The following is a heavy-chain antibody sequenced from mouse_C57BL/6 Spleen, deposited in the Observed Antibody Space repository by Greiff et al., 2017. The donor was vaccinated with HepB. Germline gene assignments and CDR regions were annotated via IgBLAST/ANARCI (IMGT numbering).Heavy chain of an antibody. D-gene: IGHD1-1*01. CDR3: AKVTTVVADYAMDY. V-gene: IGHV2-5*01. J-gene: IGHJ4*01. CDR2: IWRGGST. Sequence: QVQLQQSGPGLVQPSQSLSITCTVSGFSLTSYGVHWVRQSPGKGLEGLGVIWRGGSTDYNAAFMSRLSITKDNSKSQVFFKMNSLQADDTAIYYCAKVTTVVADYAMDYWGQGTSVTVSS. CDR1: GFSLTSYG.